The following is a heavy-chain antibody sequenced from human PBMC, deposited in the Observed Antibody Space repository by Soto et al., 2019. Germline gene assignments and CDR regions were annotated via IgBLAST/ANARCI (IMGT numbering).Heavy chain of an antibody. D-gene: IGHD4-17*01. CDR3: ARHYGGAAHVDY. Sequence: QVQLQESGPGLVKPSETLSLTCTVSGGSISSYYWSWIRQPPGKGLEWIGYIYYSGSTNYNPALESRVTIPVDTSKNQFSRKRSSVTAADAAVYYCARHYGGAAHVDYWGQGTLVTVSS. CDR1: GGSISSYY. CDR2: IYYSGST. J-gene: IGHJ4*02. V-gene: IGHV4-59*08.